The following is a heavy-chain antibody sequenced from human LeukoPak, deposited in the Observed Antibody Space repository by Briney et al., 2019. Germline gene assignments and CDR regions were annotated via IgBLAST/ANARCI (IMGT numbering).Heavy chain of an antibody. CDR3: ARDRVIFYQLLYEGEFDY. D-gene: IGHD2-2*02. V-gene: IGHV3-30-3*01. CDR2: ISYDGSNK. Sequence: GGSLRLSCAASGFTFSSYAMHWVRQAPGKGLEWVAVISYDGSNKYYADSVKGRFTISRDNSKNTLYLQMNSLRAEDTAVYYCARDRVIFYQLLYEGEFDYWGQGTLVTVSS. CDR1: GFTFSSYA. J-gene: IGHJ4*02.